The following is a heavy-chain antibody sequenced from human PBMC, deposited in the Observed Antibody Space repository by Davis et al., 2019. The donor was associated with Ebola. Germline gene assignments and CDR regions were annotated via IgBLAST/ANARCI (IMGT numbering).Heavy chain of an antibody. CDR3: ARAVPATQNLEN. V-gene: IGHV1-2*02. CDR1: GYTFTAYY. D-gene: IGHD2-15*01. J-gene: IGHJ4*02. Sequence: AASVKVSCKASGYTFTAYYMHWVRRAPGQGLEWMGWINPNSGGTNNAQKFQGRVTMTRGTSISTAYMELNSLTSDDTAVYYCARAVPATQNLENWGPGTLVTVSS. CDR2: INPNSGGT.